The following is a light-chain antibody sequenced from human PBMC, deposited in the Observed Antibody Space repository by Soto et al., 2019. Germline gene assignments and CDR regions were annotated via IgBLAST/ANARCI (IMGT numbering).Light chain of an antibody. V-gene: IGKV4-1*01. CDR1: QSVLYSSNNKNY. CDR3: QQYESTPPT. CDR2: WAS. J-gene: IGKJ2*01. Sequence: EIVMTQSPDSLAVSLGESATINCKTSQSVLYSSNNKNYLAWYQQRPGQPPKLLIYWASTRESGVPDRFSGSGSGTDFTLTITSLQAEDVAIYYCQQYESTPPTFGQGTKLEIK.